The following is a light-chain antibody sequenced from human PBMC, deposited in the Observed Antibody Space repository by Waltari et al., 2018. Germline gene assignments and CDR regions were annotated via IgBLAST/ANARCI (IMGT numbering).Light chain of an antibody. Sequence: EIVMTQSPATLSVSPGERATLSCRASQSVSSNLAWYQQKAGQAPRLLIYGASTRATGIPARFSGSGSGTEFTLTISSIQSEDFAVYYCQQYNNWPVTFGQGTKMEIK. CDR3: QQYNNWPVT. CDR1: QSVSSN. J-gene: IGKJ1*01. V-gene: IGKV3-15*01. CDR2: GAS.